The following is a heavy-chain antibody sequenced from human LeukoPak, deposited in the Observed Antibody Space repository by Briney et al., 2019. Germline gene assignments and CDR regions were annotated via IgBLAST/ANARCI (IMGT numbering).Heavy chain of an antibody. Sequence: SGTLSLTCAVSGGSISSSDWWSWVRQPPGRGLEWIGYIYRNENPNYNPSLKSRVTISVDTSKSQFSLKLSSVTAADTAVYYCARHAAVEGSSGWSPLWWFDPWGQGTLVTVSS. D-gene: IGHD6-19*01. CDR1: GGSISSSDW. CDR2: IYRNENP. J-gene: IGHJ5*02. CDR3: ARHAAVEGSSGWSPLWWFDP. V-gene: IGHV4-4*02.